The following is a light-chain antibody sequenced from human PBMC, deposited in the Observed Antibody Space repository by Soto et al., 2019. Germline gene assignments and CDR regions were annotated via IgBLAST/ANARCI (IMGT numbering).Light chain of an antibody. J-gene: IGKJ5*01. CDR2: GAS. CDR3: QQYGSSPPD. V-gene: IGKV3-20*01. Sequence: PGEIATLSCMASQSVSSNYLAWYQQKPGQAPRVLIYGASSRTTGIPDRFSGSGSGTDFTLTISRLEPEDFVLYYCQQYGSSPPDFGQGTRLEI. CDR1: QSVSSNY.